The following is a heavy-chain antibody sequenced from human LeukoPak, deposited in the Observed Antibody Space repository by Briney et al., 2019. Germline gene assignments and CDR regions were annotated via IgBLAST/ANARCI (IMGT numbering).Heavy chain of an antibody. CDR1: GGTFSSYA. CDR2: IIPIFGTA. Sequence: ASVKVSCKASGGTFSSYAISWVRQAPGQGLEWMGGIIPIFGTANYAQKFQGRVTITADESTSTAYVELSSLRSEDTAVYYCARDRGGYYYDSSGYPYYFDYWGQGTLVTVSS. J-gene: IGHJ4*02. V-gene: IGHV1-69*13. CDR3: ARDRGGYYYDSSGYPYYFDY. D-gene: IGHD3-22*01.